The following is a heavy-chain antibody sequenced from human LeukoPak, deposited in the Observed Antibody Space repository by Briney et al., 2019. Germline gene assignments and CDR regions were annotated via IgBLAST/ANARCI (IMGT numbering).Heavy chain of an antibody. D-gene: IGHD6-19*01. CDR1: DYIFSNFFSSYG. J-gene: IGHJ6*02. Sequence: ASVTVSCKASDYIFSNFFSSYGITWVRQAPGQGLEWMGWISPYNGKTKFAQKFQGIVTMTTETSTSTAYMGLRRLRSDDTAVYYCARDQAGVAGNYYYYYGMDVWGQGTTVTVSS. CDR2: ISPYNGKT. CDR3: ARDQAGVAGNYYYYYGMDV. V-gene: IGHV1-18*01.